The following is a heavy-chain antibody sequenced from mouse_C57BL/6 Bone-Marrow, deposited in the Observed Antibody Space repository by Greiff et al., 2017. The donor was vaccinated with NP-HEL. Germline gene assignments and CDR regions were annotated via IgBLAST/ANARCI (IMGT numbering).Heavy chain of an antibody. CDR2: INPSTGGT. V-gene: IGHV1-42*01. J-gene: IGHJ2*01. Sequence: EVQLQQSGPELVKPGASVKISCKASGYSFTGYYMNWVKQSPEKSLEWIGEINPSTGGTTYNQKFKAKATLTVDKSSSTAYMQLKSLTSEDSAVYYCARGGGVYGYFDYWGQGTTLTVSS. CDR1: GYSFTGYY. CDR3: ARGGGVYGYFDY. D-gene: IGHD1-1*02.